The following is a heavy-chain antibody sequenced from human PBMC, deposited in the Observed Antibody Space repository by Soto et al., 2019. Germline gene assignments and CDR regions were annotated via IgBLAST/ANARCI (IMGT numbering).Heavy chain of an antibody. D-gene: IGHD2-15*01. CDR1: GFTSSSYS. CDR2: ISSSSSTI. CDR3: AHFVVVAASDDY. J-gene: IGHJ4*02. V-gene: IGHV3-48*01. Sequence: SLRLSCAAYGFTSSSYSMNWVRQAPGKGLEWVSYISSSSSTIYYADSVKGRFTISRDNAKNSLYLQMNSLRAEDTAVYYCAHFVVVAASDDYWGQGTLVTGSS.